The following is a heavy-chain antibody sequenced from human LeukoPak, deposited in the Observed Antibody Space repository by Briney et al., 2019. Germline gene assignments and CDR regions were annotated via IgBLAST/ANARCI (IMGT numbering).Heavy chain of an antibody. CDR1: GFTFSRYS. CDR2: ISSSSSTI. V-gene: IGHV3-48*02. J-gene: IGHJ4*02. D-gene: IGHD4-23*01. Sequence: GGSLRLSCAASGFTFSRYSMNWVRQAPGKGLEWVSYISSSSSTIYYVDSVKGRFAISRDNAKNSLYLQMNSLRDEDTAVYYCARVAAGYSVNYFDYWGQGTLVTVSS. CDR3: ARVAAGYSVNYFDY.